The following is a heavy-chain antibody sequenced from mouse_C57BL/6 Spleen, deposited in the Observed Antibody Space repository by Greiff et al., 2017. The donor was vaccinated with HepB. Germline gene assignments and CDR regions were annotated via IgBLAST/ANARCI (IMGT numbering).Heavy chain of an antibody. V-gene: IGHV2-6*01. CDR1: GFSLTSYG. Sequence: LQESGPGLVAPSQSLSITCTVSGFSLTSYGVDWVRQSPGKGLEWLGVIWGVGSTNYNSALKSRLSISKDNSKSQVFLKMNSLQTDDTAMYYCASDQGSTIPFAYWGQGTLVTVSA. J-gene: IGHJ3*01. CDR2: IWGVGST. CDR3: ASDQGSTIPFAY. D-gene: IGHD2-1*01.